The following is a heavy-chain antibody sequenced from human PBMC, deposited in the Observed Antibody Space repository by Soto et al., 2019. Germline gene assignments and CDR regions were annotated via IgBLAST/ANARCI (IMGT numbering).Heavy chain of an antibody. CDR2: VNSDGSFT. CDR3: VRETPSVDHYYFYMDV. J-gene: IGHJ6*03. Sequence: EVQLVEPGGGLVQPGGSLRPSCAASGLTFSSYWMHWVRQVPGKGLVWVSRVNSDGSFTTYADSVKGRFTISRDNAKNTLYLQMNSLRAEDTALYYCVRETPSVDHYYFYMDVWGKGTTVTVSS. CDR1: GLTFSSYW. V-gene: IGHV3-74*01. D-gene: IGHD2-2*01.